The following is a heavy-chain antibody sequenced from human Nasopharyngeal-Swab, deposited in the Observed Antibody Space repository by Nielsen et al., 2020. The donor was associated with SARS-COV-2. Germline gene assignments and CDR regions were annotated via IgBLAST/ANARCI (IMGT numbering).Heavy chain of an antibody. CDR2: IYYSGST. V-gene: IGHV4-61*01. Sequence: SETLSLTCTVSGGSVSSGSYYWSWIRQPPGKGLEWIGYIYYSGSTNYNPSLKSRVTISIDTSKNQFSLNLVSVTAADTAVYFCAREKPGTYSSFDYWGQGILVTVSS. J-gene: IGHJ4*02. CDR1: GGSVSSGSYY. CDR3: AREKPGTYSSFDY. D-gene: IGHD1-26*01.